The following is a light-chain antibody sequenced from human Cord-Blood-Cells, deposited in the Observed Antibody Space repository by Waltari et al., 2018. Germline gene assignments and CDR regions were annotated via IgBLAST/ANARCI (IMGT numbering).Light chain of an antibody. CDR1: SSDVGGYNY. J-gene: IGLJ1*01. CDR3: SSYTSSSTLV. Sequence: QSALTQPASVSGSPGQSITVSCTGTSSDVGGYNYVSWYQQPPGKAPKLMIYEVSNRPSGVSNRFSGSKSGNPASLTISGLQAEDEADYYCSSYTSSSTLVFGTGTKVTVL. V-gene: IGLV2-14*01. CDR2: EVS.